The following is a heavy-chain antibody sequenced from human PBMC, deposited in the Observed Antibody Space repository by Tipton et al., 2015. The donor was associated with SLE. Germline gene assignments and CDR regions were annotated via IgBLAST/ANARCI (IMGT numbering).Heavy chain of an antibody. D-gene: IGHD3-22*01. Sequence: LRLSCAVYGGSFNNYYWTWIRQPPGKGLEWIGNVYYSGRTYYNPSLKSRVTISLDTSKSQFSLELSSVTAADTAVYYCARGYYYDTTGYRSWMDPWGQGTLVTVSS. CDR1: GGSFNNYY. CDR2: VYYSGRT. V-gene: IGHV4-34*01. CDR3: ARGYYYDTTGYRSWMDP. J-gene: IGHJ5*02.